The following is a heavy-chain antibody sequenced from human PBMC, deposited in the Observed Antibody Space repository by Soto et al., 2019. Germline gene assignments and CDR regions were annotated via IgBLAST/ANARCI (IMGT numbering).Heavy chain of an antibody. CDR3: AKVRLLWFGELCYGMDV. V-gene: IGHV3-30*18. D-gene: IGHD3-10*01. CDR2: ISYDGSNK. Sequence: GGSLRLSCAASGLTFSSYGMHWVRQAPGKGLEWVAVISYDGSNKYYADSVKGRFTISRDNSKNTLYLQMNSLRAEDTAVYYCAKVRLLWFGELCYGMDVWGQGNTVTVSS. CDR1: GLTFSSYG. J-gene: IGHJ6*02.